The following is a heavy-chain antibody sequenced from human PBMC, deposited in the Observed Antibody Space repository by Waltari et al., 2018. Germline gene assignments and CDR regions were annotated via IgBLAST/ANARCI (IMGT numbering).Heavy chain of an antibody. J-gene: IGHJ4*02. CDR1: GFSLSTSGVG. CDR2: IYWNDDK. CDR3: AHSYYGRRWLQFPSFRY. Sequence: QITLKESGPTLVKPTQTLTLTCTFSGFSLSTSGVGVGWIRQPPGKALEWLALIYWNDDKRYSPSLKSRLTITKDTSKNQVVLTMTNMDPVDTATYYCAHSYYGRRWLQFPSFRYWGQGTLVTVSS. V-gene: IGHV2-5*01. D-gene: IGHD5-12*01.